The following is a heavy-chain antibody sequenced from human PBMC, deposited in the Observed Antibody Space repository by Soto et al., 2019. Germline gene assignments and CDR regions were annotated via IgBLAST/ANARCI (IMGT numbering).Heavy chain of an antibody. CDR1: GFTVSSNY. CDR3: AREVTPLSVGFYYYMDV. J-gene: IGHJ6*03. Sequence: EVQLVESGGGLVQPGGSLRLSCAASGFTVSSNYMSWVRQAPGKGLEWVSVIYSGGSTYYADPVKGRFTISRDNSKNTLYLQMNSLRAEDTAVYYCAREVTPLSVGFYYYMDVWGKGTTVTVSS. V-gene: IGHV3-66*01. CDR2: IYSGGST.